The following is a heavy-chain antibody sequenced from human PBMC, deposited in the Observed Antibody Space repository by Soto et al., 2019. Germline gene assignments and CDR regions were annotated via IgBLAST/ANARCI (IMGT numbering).Heavy chain of an antibody. CDR3: ARNTAAGTFYYYYYMDV. Sequence: PGESLKISCKGSGCSFTSYWIGWVRQMPGKGLEWMGIIYPGDSDTRYSPSFQGQVTISADKSISTAYLQWSSLKASDTAMYYCARNTAAGTFYYYYYMDVWGKGTTVTVSS. D-gene: IGHD6-13*01. CDR1: GCSFTSYW. J-gene: IGHJ6*03. V-gene: IGHV5-51*01. CDR2: IYPGDSDT.